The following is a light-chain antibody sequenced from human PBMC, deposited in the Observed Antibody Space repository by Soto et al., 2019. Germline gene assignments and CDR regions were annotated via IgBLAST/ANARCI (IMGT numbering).Light chain of an antibody. CDR1: HDISIW. CDR2: AAS. CDR3: QQTNTFPST. Sequence: DIQMTQSPSSMSASVGDSVSITCRASHDISIWLAWYQQKPGKAPKLLIYAASTLQGGVPSRFSGSGSGTDFTLTISSLQPEDFATYYCQQTNTFPSTFGEGTRLEMK. V-gene: IGKV1D-12*01. J-gene: IGKJ5*01.